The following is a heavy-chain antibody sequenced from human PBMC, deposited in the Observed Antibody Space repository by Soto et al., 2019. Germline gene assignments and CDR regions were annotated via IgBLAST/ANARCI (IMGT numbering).Heavy chain of an antibody. D-gene: IGHD2-15*01. CDR1: GGTFSKNA. CDR2: ITPFLGTT. V-gene: IGHV1-69*10. CDR3: VKGRYCYGGSCYSGWS. J-gene: IGHJ5*02. Sequence: SVKVSCKASGGTFSKNAISWVRQAPGQGLEWMGGITPFLGTTIYAQKFQGRVTMTADTYTSTAYMELTSLTSEDTAVYYCVKGRYCYGGSCYSGWSWGLGTLVTVSS.